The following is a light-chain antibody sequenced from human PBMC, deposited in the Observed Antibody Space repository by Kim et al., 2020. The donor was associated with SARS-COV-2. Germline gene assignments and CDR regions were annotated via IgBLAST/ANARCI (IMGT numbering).Light chain of an antibody. V-gene: IGKV3-15*01. Sequence: DIVMTQSPATLSVSPGERATLSCRASQSVSSYLAWYQQKTGQAPRLLIYGASTRAAGIPARFSGSGSGTEFTLTISSLQSEDFAVYYCHQYNNWPPLTFGGGTKVDIK. J-gene: IGKJ4*01. CDR3: HQYNNWPPLT. CDR2: GAS. CDR1: QSVSSY.